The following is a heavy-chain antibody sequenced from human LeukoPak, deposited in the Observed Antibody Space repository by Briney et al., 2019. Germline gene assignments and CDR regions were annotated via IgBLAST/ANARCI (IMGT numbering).Heavy chain of an antibody. Sequence: SVKVSCMASGGTFSSYAISWVRQAPRQGLEWMGGIIPIFGTANYAQKFQGRVTITADESTSTAYMELSSLRSEDTAVYYCARGSSTLVVITPLDYWGQGTLVTVSS. CDR1: GGTFSSYA. V-gene: IGHV1-69*13. CDR3: ARGSSTLVVITPLDY. J-gene: IGHJ4*02. CDR2: IIPIFGTA. D-gene: IGHD3-22*01.